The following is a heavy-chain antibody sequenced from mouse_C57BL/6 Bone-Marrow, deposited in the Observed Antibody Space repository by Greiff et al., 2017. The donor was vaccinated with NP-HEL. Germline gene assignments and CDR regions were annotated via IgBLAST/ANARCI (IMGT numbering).Heavy chain of an antibody. D-gene: IGHD2-5*01. CDR3: ARGHSNCSGDY. CDR1: GYTFTSYT. V-gene: IGHV1-4*01. CDR2: INPSSGYT. Sequence: VQVVESGAELARPGASVKMSCKASGYTFTSYTMHWVKQRPGQGLEWIGYINPSSGYTKYNQKFKNKATLTSDKSSSIAYMQLSSLTSDDSAVYYCARGHSNCSGDYWGQGTTLTVSS. J-gene: IGHJ2*01.